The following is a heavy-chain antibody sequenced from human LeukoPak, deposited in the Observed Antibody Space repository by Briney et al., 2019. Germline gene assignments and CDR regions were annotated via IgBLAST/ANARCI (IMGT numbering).Heavy chain of an antibody. Sequence: SETLSLTCTVSDGSVSSGSYYWVRQPPGKGPEWIGYIYNSGITTYNPSLKSRVTISVDTSKSQFSLKLSSVTAADTAVYYCAREDSSWYVGYWGQGTLVAVSP. J-gene: IGHJ4*02. V-gene: IGHV4-61*01. D-gene: IGHD6-13*01. CDR1: DGSVSSGSYY. CDR3: AREDSSWYVGY. CDR2: IYNSGIT.